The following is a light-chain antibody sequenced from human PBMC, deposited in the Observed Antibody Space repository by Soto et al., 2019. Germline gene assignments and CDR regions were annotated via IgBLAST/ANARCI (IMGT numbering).Light chain of an antibody. V-gene: IGKV3-20*01. CDR1: QSIHSSF. CDR3: QQYDTSPYT. CDR2: GAS. J-gene: IGKJ2*01. Sequence: EVVLTQSPGTLSLSPGERASLSCRASQSIHSSFLAWYQQKPCQAPRLRIYGASSRATGIPDRFSGSGSGTDFTLNISRLEPEDFAVYYCQQYDTSPYTVGQGTELEIK.